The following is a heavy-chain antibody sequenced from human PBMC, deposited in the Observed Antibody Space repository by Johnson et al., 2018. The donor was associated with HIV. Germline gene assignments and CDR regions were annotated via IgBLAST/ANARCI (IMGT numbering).Heavy chain of an antibody. J-gene: IGHJ3*02. V-gene: IGHV3-66*01. CDR3: ARGKGWLDAFDM. CDR2: IYSGGRT. D-gene: IGHD3-22*01. CDR1: GFTVSDNY. Sequence: VQVVESGGGLVRPGGSLRLSCAASGFTVSDNYLTWVRQAPGKGLEWVSVIYSGGRTYYVDSVKGRFTISRDNAKNSLYLQMNSLRAGDTAVYYCARGKGWLDAFDMWGQGTMVTVSS.